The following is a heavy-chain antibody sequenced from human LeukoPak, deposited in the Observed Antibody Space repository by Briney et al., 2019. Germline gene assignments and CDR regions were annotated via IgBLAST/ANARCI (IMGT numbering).Heavy chain of an antibody. Sequence: KSSETLSLICTVSGGSIRSNYWSWIRQPPGKGLEWIGYIYFSGSTNYNPSLKSRVTISVDTSKNQFSLKLSSVTAADTAVYYCARGDLVLARLGDAFDIWGQGTMVTVSS. CDR1: GGSIRSNY. V-gene: IGHV4-59*01. CDR2: IYFSGST. J-gene: IGHJ3*02. D-gene: IGHD3-10*01. CDR3: ARGDLVLARLGDAFDI.